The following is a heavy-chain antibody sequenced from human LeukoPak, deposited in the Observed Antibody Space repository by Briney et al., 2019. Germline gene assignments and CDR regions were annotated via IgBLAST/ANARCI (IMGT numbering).Heavy chain of an antibody. Sequence: SGGSLRLSCAASGFTFSSYSMNWVRQAPGKGLEWVSYISSSSSTIYYADSVKGRFTISRDNAKNSLYLKMNSLRAEDTAVYYCALLTGMATTSNAFDIWGQGTMVTVSS. CDR3: ALLTGMATTSNAFDI. V-gene: IGHV3-48*01. CDR1: GFTFSSYS. CDR2: ISSSSSTI. J-gene: IGHJ3*02. D-gene: IGHD5-24*01.